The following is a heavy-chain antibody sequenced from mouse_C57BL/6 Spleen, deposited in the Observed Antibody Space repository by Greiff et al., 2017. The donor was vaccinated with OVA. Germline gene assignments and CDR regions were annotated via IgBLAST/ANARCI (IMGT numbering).Heavy chain of an antibody. CDR1: GYTFTSYW. D-gene: IGHD1-1*01. Sequence: QVQLQQPGTELVKPGASVKLSCKASGYTFTSYWMHWVKQRPGQGLEWIGNINPSNGGTNYNEKFKSKATLTVDNSSSPAYMQFSSLTSEDAAVDDCARVSSYRSLADWGKGTLVTVAA. CDR2: INPSNGGT. V-gene: IGHV1-53*01. CDR3: ARVSSYRSLAD. J-gene: IGHJ3*01.